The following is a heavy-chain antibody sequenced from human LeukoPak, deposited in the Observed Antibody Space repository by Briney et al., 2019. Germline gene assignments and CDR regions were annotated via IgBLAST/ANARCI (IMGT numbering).Heavy chain of an antibody. D-gene: IGHD2-21*02. CDR3: ARDGEVVVTAFYFDY. J-gene: IGHJ4*02. Sequence: PGGSLRLSCAASGFTFSSYSMNWVRQAPGKGLEWVSSISSSSSYIYYADSVKGRFTIPRDNAKNSLYLQMNSLRAEDTAVYYCARDGEVVVTAFYFDYWGQGTLVTVSS. V-gene: IGHV3-21*01. CDR1: GFTFSSYS. CDR2: ISSSSSYI.